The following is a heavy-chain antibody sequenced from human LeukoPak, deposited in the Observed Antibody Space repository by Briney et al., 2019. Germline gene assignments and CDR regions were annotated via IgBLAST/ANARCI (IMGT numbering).Heavy chain of an antibody. Sequence: SETLSLTCTVSGGSLSSYYWSWIRQPPGKGLEWIGYIYYSGNTYYNPSLKSRVTISVDTSKNQFSLKLSSVTAADTAVYYCARVYSGSYNYWGQGTLVTVSS. D-gene: IGHD1-26*01. CDR2: IYYSGNT. J-gene: IGHJ4*02. CDR3: ARVYSGSYNY. V-gene: IGHV4-59*12. CDR1: GGSLSSYY.